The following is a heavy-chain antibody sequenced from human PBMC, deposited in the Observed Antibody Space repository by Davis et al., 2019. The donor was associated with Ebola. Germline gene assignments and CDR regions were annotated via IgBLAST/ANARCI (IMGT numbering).Heavy chain of an antibody. V-gene: IGHV3-23*01. J-gene: IGHJ5*02. D-gene: IGHD2-2*02. CDR3: ARVRLGYCSSTSCYKALNWFDP. CDR2: ISGSGGST. CDR1: GFTFSSYA. Sequence: PGGSLRLSCAASGFTFSSYAMSWVRQAPGKGLEWVSAISGSGGSTYYADSVKGRFTISRDNSKNTLYLQMNSLRAEDTAVYYCARVRLGYCSSTSCYKALNWFDPWGQGTLVTVSS.